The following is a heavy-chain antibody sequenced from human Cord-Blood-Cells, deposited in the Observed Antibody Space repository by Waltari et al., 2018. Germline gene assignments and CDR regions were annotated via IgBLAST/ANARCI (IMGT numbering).Heavy chain of an antibody. CDR3: ARGYGGNSRPDGWTYDWFDP. D-gene: IGHD4-17*01. V-gene: IGHV4-34*01. CDR1: GGSFSGYY. CDR2: INHSGST. J-gene: IGHJ5*02. Sequence: QVQLQQWGAGLLKPSETLSLTCAVYGGSFSGYYWRWIRQPPGKGLGGFGEINHSGSTNNNPALKSRVTISVETSKNQFSVKLSSVTAADTAVDYCARGYGGNSRPDGWTYDWFDPWGQGTLVTVSS.